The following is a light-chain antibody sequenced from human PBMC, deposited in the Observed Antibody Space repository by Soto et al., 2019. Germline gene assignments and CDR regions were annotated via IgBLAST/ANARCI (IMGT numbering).Light chain of an antibody. V-gene: IGKV1-9*01. CDR3: QQYNSYSGT. CDR2: LAS. J-gene: IGKJ1*01. Sequence: IQLTQSPSSLSASVGDRVTITCRASQGISSYLAWYQQKPGKAPKLLIYLASTLQSGVPSRFSGSGSGTEFTLTISSLQPDDFATYYCQQYNSYSGTFGQGTKVDIK. CDR1: QGISSY.